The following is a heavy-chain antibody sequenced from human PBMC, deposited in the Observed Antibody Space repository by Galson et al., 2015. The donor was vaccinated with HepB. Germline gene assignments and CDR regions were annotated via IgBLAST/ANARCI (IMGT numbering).Heavy chain of an antibody. Sequence: SLRLSCAASGFTFSSYSMNWVRQAPGKGLEWVSSISSSSSYIYYADSVKGRFTISRDNAKNSLYLQMNSLRAEDTAVYYCARDPVVVAADYYYYYMDVWGKGTTVTVSS. D-gene: IGHD2-15*01. CDR2: ISSSSSYI. CDR3: ARDPVVVAADYYYYYMDV. J-gene: IGHJ6*03. V-gene: IGHV3-21*01. CDR1: GFTFSSYS.